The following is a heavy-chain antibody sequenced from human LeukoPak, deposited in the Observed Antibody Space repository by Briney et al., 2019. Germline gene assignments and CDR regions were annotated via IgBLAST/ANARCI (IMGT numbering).Heavy chain of an antibody. J-gene: IGHJ4*02. CDR1: SGSISSSGYY. D-gene: IGHD6-19*01. Sequence: PSETLSLTCTVSSGSISSSGYYWGWIRQPPGKGLEWIGSTYYSGSTYYNPSLKSRVIISVDTSKNLFSLKLISVTAADTAVYYCVRHETTPVAAFDYWGRGTLVTVSS. CDR2: TYYSGST. V-gene: IGHV4-39*01. CDR3: VRHETTPVAAFDY.